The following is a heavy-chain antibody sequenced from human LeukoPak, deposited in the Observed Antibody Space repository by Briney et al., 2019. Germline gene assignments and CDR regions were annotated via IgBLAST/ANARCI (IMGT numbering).Heavy chain of an antibody. J-gene: IGHJ4*02. CDR1: GYSLSSGHY. D-gene: IGHD2-2*01. Sequence: AETLSLTCDVSGYSLSSGHYWGWIRQSPGKGLAWIASMNNCGSTYFKSSLKSRVTISLDTPKNQFSLTLNSVTAADTAVYYCARHVYGRHQLQAYHFDYWGQGILVTVSS. V-gene: IGHV4-38-2*01. CDR2: MNNCGST. CDR3: ARHVYGRHQLQAYHFDY.